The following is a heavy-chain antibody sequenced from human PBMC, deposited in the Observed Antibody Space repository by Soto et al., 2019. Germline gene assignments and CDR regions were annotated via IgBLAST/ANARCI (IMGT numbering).Heavy chain of an antibody. J-gene: IGHJ5*02. V-gene: IGHV3-23*01. Sequence: GASLKISCAASGFTFSSYAMSWVRQAPGKGLEWVSAISGSGGATYYADSVKGRFTISRDNSKNTLFLQMNSLRVEDTAVYYCAKDRASTGDRPRFDPWGQGTLVTVSS. D-gene: IGHD4-4*01. CDR3: AKDRASTGDRPRFDP. CDR1: GFTFSSYA. CDR2: ISGSGGAT.